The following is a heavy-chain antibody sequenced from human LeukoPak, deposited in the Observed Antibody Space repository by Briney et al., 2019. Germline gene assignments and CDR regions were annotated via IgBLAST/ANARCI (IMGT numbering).Heavy chain of an antibody. CDR1: GGSIGSSSYY. V-gene: IGHV4-61*02. CDR2: IYTSGST. Sequence: PSETLSLTCTVSGGSIGSSSYYWGWIRQPPGKGLEWIGRIYTSGSTNYNPSLKSRITISVDTSKNQFSLKLSSVTAADTAVYYCARNSCPSGSCYDNRGYFDYWGQGTLVTVSS. J-gene: IGHJ4*02. D-gene: IGHD2-15*01. CDR3: ARNSCPSGSCYDNRGYFDY.